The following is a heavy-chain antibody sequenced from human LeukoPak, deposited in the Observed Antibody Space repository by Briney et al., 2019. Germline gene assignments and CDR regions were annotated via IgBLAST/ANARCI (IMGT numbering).Heavy chain of an antibody. J-gene: IGHJ4*02. CDR2: ISGSGGSA. CDR1: GFTFSSYA. Sequence: GGSLRLSCAASGFTFSSYAMSWVRQAPGKGLEWVSAISGSGGSAYYADSVKGRFTISRDNSKNTLHLQMNSLRAEDTAVYYCAKGESGSYYSSSLSWGQGTLVTVSS. D-gene: IGHD6-6*01. V-gene: IGHV3-23*01. CDR3: AKGESGSYYSSSLS.